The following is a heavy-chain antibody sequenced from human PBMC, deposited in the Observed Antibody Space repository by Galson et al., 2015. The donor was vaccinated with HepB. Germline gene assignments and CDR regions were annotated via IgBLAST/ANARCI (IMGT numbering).Heavy chain of an antibody. CDR1: GYTFIRYG. D-gene: IGHD4-17*01. Sequence: SVKVSCKASGYTFIRYGINWVRQAPGQGLEWMGWISVYNGNTNYAQKIRGRVTMTTDTSTSTAYMELRSLRSDDTAVYYCAREFGDYTTKPYYFDYWGQGTLVTVSS. V-gene: IGHV1-18*01. CDR3: AREFGDYTTKPYYFDY. CDR2: ISVYNGNT. J-gene: IGHJ4*02.